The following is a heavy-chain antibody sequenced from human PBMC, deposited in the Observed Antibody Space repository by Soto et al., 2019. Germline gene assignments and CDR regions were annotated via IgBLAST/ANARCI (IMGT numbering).Heavy chain of an antibody. Sequence: SLRLSCAASGFPFSTYSINWVRQAPGKGLEWVSSISSSSSYIYDADSVKCRFTISRDDAKNSLYLQMNSLRAEDTAVYYCARGEVNFYDSSGYTPFDYWGQGTRVTVS. CDR2: ISSSSSYI. D-gene: IGHD3-22*01. J-gene: IGHJ4*02. V-gene: IGHV3-21*01. CDR1: GFPFSTYS. CDR3: ARGEVNFYDSSGYTPFDY.